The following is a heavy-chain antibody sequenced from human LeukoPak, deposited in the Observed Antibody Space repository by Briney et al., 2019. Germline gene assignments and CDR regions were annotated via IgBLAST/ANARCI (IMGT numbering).Heavy chain of an antibody. J-gene: IGHJ3*02. D-gene: IGHD6-19*01. V-gene: IGHV4-34*01. CDR3: ATYSTGFDI. Sequence: SETLSLTCAVYGGSFSDYYWTWVRQPPGKGLEWVGEINHRGSTHYNPSLKSRVTISVDTSKKQFSLKLSSVTAADTAVYYCATYSTGFDIWGQGTVVTVSS. CDR1: GGSFSDYY. CDR2: INHRGST.